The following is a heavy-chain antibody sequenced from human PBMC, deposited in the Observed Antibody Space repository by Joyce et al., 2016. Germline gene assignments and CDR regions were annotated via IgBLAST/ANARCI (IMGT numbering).Heavy chain of an antibody. Sequence: EVQLVESGGGLVQPGGSLRLSCAASGIIFSNKEMNWVRQAPVKGLEWVSSINSDDSRIHYADSVRGRFTISRDNARNSLYLEMNSLRVEDTAIYYCTTPSCANWGQGSLVTVSS. CDR3: TTPSCAN. CDR1: GIIFSNKE. V-gene: IGHV3-48*03. J-gene: IGHJ4*02. CDR2: INSDDSRI. D-gene: IGHD2-2*01.